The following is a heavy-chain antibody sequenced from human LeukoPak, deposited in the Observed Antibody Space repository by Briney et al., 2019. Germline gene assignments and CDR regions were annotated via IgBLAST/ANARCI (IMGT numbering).Heavy chain of an antibody. CDR3: ARDHFDPRVILDY. CDR1: GFTFSSHG. CDR2: LNQGGSEN. J-gene: IGHJ4*02. Sequence: RRSPRLSRAASGFTFSSHGMSWVRQAPGKGLGWVANLNQGGSENYYVASAKGRFTISRDNAKNSLYLQMNSLRAEDTAVYYCARDHFDPRVILDYWGQGNLVTVSS. V-gene: IGHV3-7*05. D-gene: IGHD3-9*01.